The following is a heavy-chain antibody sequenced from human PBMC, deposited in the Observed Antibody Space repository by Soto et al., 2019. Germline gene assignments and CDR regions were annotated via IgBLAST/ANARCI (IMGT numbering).Heavy chain of an antibody. D-gene: IGHD6-19*01. CDR3: AQSPQWLGPYNWFDP. CDR1: GYTFTSYY. Sequence: GASVKVSCKASGYTFTSYYMHWVRQAPGQGLEWMGIINPSGGSTSYAQKFQGRVTMTRNTSISTVYMELSSLRSEDTAVYYCAQSPQWLGPYNWFDPWGQGTLVTVSS. CDR2: INPSGGST. V-gene: IGHV1-46*01. J-gene: IGHJ5*02.